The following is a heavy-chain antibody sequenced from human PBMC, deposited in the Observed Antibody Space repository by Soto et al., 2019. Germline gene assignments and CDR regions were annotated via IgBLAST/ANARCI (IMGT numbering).Heavy chain of an antibody. D-gene: IGHD2-21*02. Sequence: GGSLRLSCAASGFTFSSYAMSWVRQAPGEGLEWVSAISGSGGSTYYADSVKGRFTISRDNSKNTLYLQMNSLRAEDTAVYYCANNRAGSAYGCGDCYTGSWYFDEWGQGTLVTVSS. V-gene: IGHV3-23*01. J-gene: IGHJ4*02. CDR2: ISGSGGST. CDR1: GFTFSSYA. CDR3: ANNRAGSAYGCGDCYTGSWYFDE.